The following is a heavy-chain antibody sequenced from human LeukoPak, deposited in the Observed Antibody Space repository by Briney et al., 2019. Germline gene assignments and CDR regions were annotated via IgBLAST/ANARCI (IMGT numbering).Heavy chain of an antibody. CDR1: GFTFDDYA. CDR3: AKDSPDSSSWYPNYYYYMDV. J-gene: IGHJ6*03. Sequence: GGSLRLSCAASGFTFDDYAMHWVRQAPGKGLEWVSLISGDGGSTYYADSVKGRFTISRDNSKNSLYLQMNSLRTEDTALYYCAKDSPDSSSWYPNYYYYMDVWGKGTTVTVSS. CDR2: ISGDGGST. V-gene: IGHV3-43*02. D-gene: IGHD6-13*01.